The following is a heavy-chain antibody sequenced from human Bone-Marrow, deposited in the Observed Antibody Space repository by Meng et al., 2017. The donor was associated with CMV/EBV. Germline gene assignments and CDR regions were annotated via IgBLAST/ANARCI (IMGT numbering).Heavy chain of an antibody. CDR1: GFTFTSND. Sequence: GGSLRLSCAASGFTFTSNDMYWVRQAPGKGLEWVSAIGAAGDTYYSGSVKGRLTISRENAKNSLYLQMNSLRAGDTAVYYCAKGDYYYGMDVWGQGTTVTVSS. D-gene: IGHD3-16*01. CDR2: IGAAGDT. V-gene: IGHV3-13*01. J-gene: IGHJ6*02. CDR3: AKGDYYYGMDV.